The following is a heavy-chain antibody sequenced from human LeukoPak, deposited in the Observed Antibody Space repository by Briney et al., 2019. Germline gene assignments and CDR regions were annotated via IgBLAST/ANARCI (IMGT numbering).Heavy chain of an antibody. D-gene: IGHD2-2*01. J-gene: IGHJ3*02. Sequence: PGGSLRLSCAASAFTFSSYSMNWVRQAPGKGLEWVSSISSSSSYIYYADSVKGRFTISRDNAKNSLYLQMNSLRAEDTAVYYCASSRSTDAFDIWGQGTMVTVSS. CDR2: ISSSSSYI. V-gene: IGHV3-21*01. CDR3: ASSRSTDAFDI. CDR1: AFTFSSYS.